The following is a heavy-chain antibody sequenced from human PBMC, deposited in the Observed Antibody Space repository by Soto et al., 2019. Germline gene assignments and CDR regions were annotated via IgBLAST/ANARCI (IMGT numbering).Heavy chain of an antibody. J-gene: IGHJ4*02. CDR1: GFTFSSYA. V-gene: IGHV3-23*01. Sequence: GGSLRLSCAASGFTFSSYAMSWVRQAPGKGLEWVSAISGSGGSTYYADSVKGRFTISRDNSKNTLYLQMNSLRAEDTAVYYCETGYSSSWYYFDYWGQGTLVTVSS. CDR2: ISGSGGST. D-gene: IGHD6-13*01. CDR3: ETGYSSSWYYFDY.